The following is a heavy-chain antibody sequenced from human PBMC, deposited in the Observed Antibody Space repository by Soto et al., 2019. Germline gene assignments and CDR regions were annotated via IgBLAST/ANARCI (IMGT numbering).Heavy chain of an antibody. Sequence: GESLKISCAASGFTFSSYWMSWVRQAPGKGLEWVANIKQDGSEKYYVDSVKGRFTISRDNAKNSLYLQMNSLRAEDTAVYYCARDQSVSWIPYYYYGMDVWGQGTTVTVSS. D-gene: IGHD2-2*03. CDR3: ARDQSVSWIPYYYYGMDV. CDR1: GFTFSSYW. J-gene: IGHJ6*02. CDR2: IKQDGSEK. V-gene: IGHV3-7*01.